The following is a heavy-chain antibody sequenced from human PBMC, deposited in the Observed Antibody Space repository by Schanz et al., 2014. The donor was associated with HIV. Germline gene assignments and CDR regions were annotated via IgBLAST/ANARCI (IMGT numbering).Heavy chain of an antibody. CDR2: ISSDGTLQ. CDR3: AKFLRKYDYYGMDV. CDR1: GFTFSSHN. J-gene: IGHJ6*02. Sequence: VQLVESGGGLVKPGGSLRLSCAASGFTFSSHNINWVRQAPGKGLEWVAVISSDGTLQDYVDSVKGRFTISRDNAKNTLYLQMNSLRAEDTAVYYCAKFLRKYDYYGMDVWGQGTTVTVSS. V-gene: IGHV3-30*18.